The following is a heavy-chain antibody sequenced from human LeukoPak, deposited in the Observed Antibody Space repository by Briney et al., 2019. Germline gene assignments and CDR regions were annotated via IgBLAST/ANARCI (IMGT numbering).Heavy chain of an antibody. J-gene: IGHJ4*02. V-gene: IGHV3-23*01. CDR1: KFIFSDYA. Sequence: GGSLRLSCAASKFIFSDYAMTWVRQAPGKGLEWVSVISGSGDSAYYADSVKGRFSISRDNSKNTLFLQMNSLRAEDTAVYYCAKDFWSGPRGVDGLDYWGQGTLVTVSS. CDR3: AKDFWSGPRGVDGLDY. D-gene: IGHD3-3*01. CDR2: ISGSGDSA.